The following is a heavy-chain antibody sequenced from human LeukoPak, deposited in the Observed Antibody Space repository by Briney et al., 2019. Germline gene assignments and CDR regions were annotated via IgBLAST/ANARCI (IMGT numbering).Heavy chain of an antibody. V-gene: IGHV4-59*08. CDR1: GGSISYYY. Sequence: PSETLSLTCTVSGGSISYYYWSWIRQPPGQGLEWIGYVRYSGTNYNPSLKSRLTISVDTSKNQFSLKLSSLTATDTAVYYCARHLALERVDYWGLGTLVTVS. D-gene: IGHD1-1*01. J-gene: IGHJ4*02. CDR3: ARHLALERVDY. CDR2: VRYSGT.